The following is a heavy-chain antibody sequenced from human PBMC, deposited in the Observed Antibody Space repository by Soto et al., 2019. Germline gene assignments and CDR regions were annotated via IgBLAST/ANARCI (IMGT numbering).Heavy chain of an antibody. D-gene: IGHD6-19*01. CDR2: IYYSGST. CDR1: GGSVSSGSYY. J-gene: IGHJ6*02. CDR3: AREKGSGWHRIYYYYGMDV. V-gene: IGHV4-61*01. Sequence: KTSETLSLTCTVSGGSVSSGSYYWSWIRQPPGKGLEWIGYIYYSGSTNYNPSLKSRVTISVDTSKNQFSLKLSSVTAADTAVYYCAREKGSGWHRIYYYYGMDVWGQGTTVTVSS.